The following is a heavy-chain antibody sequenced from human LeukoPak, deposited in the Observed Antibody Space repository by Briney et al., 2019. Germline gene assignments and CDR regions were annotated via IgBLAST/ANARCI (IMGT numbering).Heavy chain of an antibody. D-gene: IGHD2-21*02. CDR2: INSDGSST. CDR1: GFTFSSYG. V-gene: IGHV3-74*01. Sequence: GGSLRLSCAASGFTFSSYGMHWVRQAPGKGLVWVSRINSDGSSTSYVDSVKGRFTISRDNAKNSLYLQMNSLRAEDTAVYYCARVSQLKGDPANWGQGTLVTVSS. J-gene: IGHJ4*02. CDR3: ARVSQLKGDPAN.